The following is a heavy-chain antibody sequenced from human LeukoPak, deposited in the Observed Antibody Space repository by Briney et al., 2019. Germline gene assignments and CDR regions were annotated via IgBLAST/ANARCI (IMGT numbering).Heavy chain of an antibody. J-gene: IGHJ4*02. V-gene: IGHV3-53*01. Sequence: GGALRLSCAASGFTVSSNYMSWVREAPGKGPEWVSVIYSGGSTYYADSVKGRFTISRDNSKNTLYLQMNSLRAEDTAVYYCARGVAAAGPFDYWGQGTLVTVSS. CDR3: ARGVAAAGPFDY. D-gene: IGHD6-13*01. CDR1: GFTVSSNY. CDR2: IYSGGST.